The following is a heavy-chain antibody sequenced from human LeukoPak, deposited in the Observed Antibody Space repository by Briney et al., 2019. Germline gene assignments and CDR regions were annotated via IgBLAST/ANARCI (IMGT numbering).Heavy chain of an antibody. J-gene: IGHJ3*02. CDR3: ARNLWFGESSDAFDM. V-gene: IGHV1-2*02. CDR2: INPKSGDT. Sequence: ASVEVSCKASGYSFTGHYMHWVRQAPGQGLEWMGWINPKSGDTNYAQKFQGRVTMTRDTSISTAYMDMSSLRSDDTAVYYCARNLWFGESSDAFDMWGQGTMVTVSS. CDR1: GYSFTGHY. D-gene: IGHD3-10*01.